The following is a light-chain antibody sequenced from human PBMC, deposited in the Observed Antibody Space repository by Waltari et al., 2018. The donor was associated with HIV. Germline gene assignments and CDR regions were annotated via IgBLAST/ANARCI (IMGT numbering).Light chain of an antibody. J-gene: IGKJ4*01. V-gene: IGKV2-30*01. CDR3: MQALHAPLT. CDR1: QSLVYSDGYTY. Sequence: DVVMTQSPLSLPVTLGQPASISCRSRQSLVYSDGYTYLNWFQQRPGQSPRRLIYKVSNRDSGVPDRFSGSGSGTDFTLKISRVEAEDVGVYYCMQALHAPLTFGGGTKVEIK. CDR2: KVS.